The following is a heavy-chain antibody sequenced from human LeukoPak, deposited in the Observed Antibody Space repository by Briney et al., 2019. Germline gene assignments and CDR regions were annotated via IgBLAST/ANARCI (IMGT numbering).Heavy chain of an antibody. CDR2: INHGGST. CDR1: GGSFSGSY. D-gene: IGHD5-18*01. J-gene: IGHJ4*02. CDR3: VSPRGFSYGYFDY. Sequence: SETLSLTCTVYGGSFSGSYWSWIRQPPGKGLEWIGEINHGGSTNYNPSLKSRVTISVDTSKKQFSLKLSSVTAADTAVYYCVSPRGFSYGYFDYWGQGTLVTVSS. V-gene: IGHV4-34*01.